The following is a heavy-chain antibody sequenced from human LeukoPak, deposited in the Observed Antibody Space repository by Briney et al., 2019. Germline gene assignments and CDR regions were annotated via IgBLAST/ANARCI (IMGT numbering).Heavy chain of an antibody. CDR1: GFTFSSYG. D-gene: IGHD3-10*01. V-gene: IGHV3-30*02. J-gene: IGHJ4*02. Sequence: GVSLRLSCAASGFTFSSYGKHWVRQAPGKGLEWVAFIRYDGSNKYYADSVKGRFTISRDNSKNTLYLQMNSLRAEDTAVYYCASLWFGELFGFDYWGQGTLVTVSS. CDR3: ASLWFGELFGFDY. CDR2: IRYDGSNK.